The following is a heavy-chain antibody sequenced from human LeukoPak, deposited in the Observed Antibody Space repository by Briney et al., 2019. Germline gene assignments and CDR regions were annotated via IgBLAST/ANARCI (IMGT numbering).Heavy chain of an antibody. J-gene: IGHJ4*02. Sequence: PSETLSLTCTVSAYSISSGYYCVWIRQAPGKGLEWIGSLHHSGKTYYNPSLKSRVTISLDTPEIQFSLKLTSMTAADTAVYYCARGRLDGSYYFDYWGQGTLVAVCS. CDR2: LHHSGKT. D-gene: IGHD2-15*01. CDR1: AYSISSGYY. CDR3: ARGRLDGSYYFDY. V-gene: IGHV4-38-2*02.